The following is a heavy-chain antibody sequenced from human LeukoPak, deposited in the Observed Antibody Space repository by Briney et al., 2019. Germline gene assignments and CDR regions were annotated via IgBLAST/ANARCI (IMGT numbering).Heavy chain of an antibody. J-gene: IGHJ4*02. D-gene: IGHD3-10*01. CDR2: IYPGDSDT. CDR3: ARLYHYGSGSYYSLLDY. V-gene: IGHV5-51*01. Sequence: GESLKISCKGSGYSFTSYWIGWVRQMPGKGLGWVGIIYPGDSDTRYSPSFQGQVTISADKSISTAYLQWSSLKASDTAMYYCARLYHYGSGSYYSLLDYWGQGTLVTVSS. CDR1: GYSFTSYW.